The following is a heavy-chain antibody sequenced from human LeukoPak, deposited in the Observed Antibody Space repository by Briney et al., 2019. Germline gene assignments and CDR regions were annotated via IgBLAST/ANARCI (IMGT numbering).Heavy chain of an antibody. CDR3: ARDRGSVASIDY. Sequence: PGCSLRLSCAASGFTFSTYWMSWVRQAPGKGLEAVAIIKPDASEKYHVDSVKGRFTVSRDNAKNSLYLQMNSLRAEGTAVYYCARDRGSVASIDYWGQGTLVTVSS. CDR2: IKPDASEK. CDR1: GFTFSTYW. J-gene: IGHJ4*02. D-gene: IGHD3-10*01. V-gene: IGHV3-7*01.